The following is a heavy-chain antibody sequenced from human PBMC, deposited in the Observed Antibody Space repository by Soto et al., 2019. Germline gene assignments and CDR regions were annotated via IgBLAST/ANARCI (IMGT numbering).Heavy chain of an antibody. D-gene: IGHD3-3*01. Sequence: QVLLVQSGADVKKPGASVKVSCKTSVYTFTEFDINWVRQAPGQGLEWMGWMNTNTGNTGYAQKFPGRVTMTRDTSISTAYMELRRLSSEDTADYYCARVVRFFGGHAGYWGQGTLVTVSS. V-gene: IGHV1-8*01. J-gene: IGHJ4*02. CDR1: VYTFTEFD. CDR2: MNTNTGNT. CDR3: ARVVRFFGGHAGY.